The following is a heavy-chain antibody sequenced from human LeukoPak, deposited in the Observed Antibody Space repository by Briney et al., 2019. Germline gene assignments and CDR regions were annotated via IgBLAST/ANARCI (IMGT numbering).Heavy chain of an antibody. CDR1: GFTVNTNY. V-gene: IGHV3-23*01. D-gene: IGHD3-22*01. Sequence: GGSLRLSCAASGFTVNTNYMSWVRQAPGKGLEWVSAISGSGGSTYYADSVKGRFTISRDNSKNTLYLQMNSLRAEDTAVYYCAKVGYYYDSSGNKTHYWGQGTLVTVSS. CDR3: AKVGYYYDSSGNKTHY. J-gene: IGHJ4*02. CDR2: ISGSGGST.